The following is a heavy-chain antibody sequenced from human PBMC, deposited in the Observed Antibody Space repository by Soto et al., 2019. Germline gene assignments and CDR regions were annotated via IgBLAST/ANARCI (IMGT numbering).Heavy chain of an antibody. V-gene: IGHV1-69*02. CDR3: ARIRLGDYGGVDY. CDR1: GGTFSSYT. J-gene: IGHJ4*02. D-gene: IGHD4-17*01. CDR2: IIPILGIA. Sequence: QVQLVQSGAEVKKPGSSVKVSCKASGGTFSSYTISWVRQAPGQGLEWMGRIIPILGIANYAQKFQGRVTITADKSTSTAYMALSRLRSGDTAVYYCARIRLGDYGGVDYWGQGTLVTVSS.